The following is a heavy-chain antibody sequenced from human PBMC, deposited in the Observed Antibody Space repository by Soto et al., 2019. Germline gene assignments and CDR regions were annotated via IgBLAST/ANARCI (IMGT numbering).Heavy chain of an antibody. D-gene: IGHD3-3*01. CDR1: GGSISSGGYY. V-gene: IGHV4-31*03. CDR2: IYYSGST. CDR3: ARDLRSTIFGVVISWFDP. J-gene: IGHJ5*02. Sequence: PSETLSLTCTVSGGSISSGGYYWSWIRQHPGKGLEWIGYIYYSGSTYYNPSLKSRVTISVDTSKNHFSLKLSSVTAADTAVYYCARDLRSTIFGVVISWFDPWGQGTLVTVSS.